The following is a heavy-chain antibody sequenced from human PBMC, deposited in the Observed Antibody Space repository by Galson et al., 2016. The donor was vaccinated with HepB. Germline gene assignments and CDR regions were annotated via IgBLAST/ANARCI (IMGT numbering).Heavy chain of an antibody. CDR2: IRSKAYGGTT. J-gene: IGHJ4*02. CDR1: GFTFGDYA. V-gene: IGHV3-49*03. Sequence: SLRLSCAASGFTFGDYAMSWFRQAPGKGLEWVGFIRSKAYGGTTEYAASVKGRLTISRDDSKSIAYLQMNSLKTEDTAVYYCTRARYFPLYYFDYWGQGTLVTVSS. D-gene: IGHD2/OR15-2a*01. CDR3: TRARYFPLYYFDY.